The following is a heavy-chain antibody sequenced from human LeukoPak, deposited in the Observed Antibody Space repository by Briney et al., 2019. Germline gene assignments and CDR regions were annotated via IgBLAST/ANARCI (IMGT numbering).Heavy chain of an antibody. Sequence: SETLSLTCAVSGGSISSSSYYWDWIRQPPGKGLEWIASIYYSGSTYYNPSLKSRVTISVDTSKNQFSLKLSSVTAADTAVYYCARTGGSFYFYYYMDVWGKGTTVTVSS. CDR1: GGSISSSSYY. J-gene: IGHJ6*03. CDR3: ARTGGSFYFYYYMDV. D-gene: IGHD1-26*01. V-gene: IGHV4-39*07. CDR2: IYYSGST.